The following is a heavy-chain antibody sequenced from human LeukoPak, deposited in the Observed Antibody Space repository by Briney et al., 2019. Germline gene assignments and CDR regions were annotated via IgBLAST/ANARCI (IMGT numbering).Heavy chain of an antibody. J-gene: IGHJ3*02. CDR1: GGSISSYY. CDR2: IYYSGST. D-gene: IGHD1-26*01. CDR3: AAHSGRGAFDI. V-gene: IGHV4-59*01. Sequence: SETLSLTCTVSGGSISSYYWSWIRQPPGKGLEWIGYIYYSGSTNYNPSLKSRVTISVDTSKNQFSLKLSSVTAADTAVYYCAAHSGRGAFDIWGQGTMVTVSS.